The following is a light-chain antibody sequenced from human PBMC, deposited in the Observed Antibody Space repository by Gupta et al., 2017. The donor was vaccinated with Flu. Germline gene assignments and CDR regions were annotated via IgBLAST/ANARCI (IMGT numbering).Light chain of an antibody. Sequence: PSFLSASVGDTVTISCRASQGVSRYLGWYQQEAGKAPKLLIYAASTLQSGVSSRFSGGGTGTDFSLTIRSLQPEDFATYFCQQDNNYPFTFGRGTKLEIK. V-gene: IGKV1-9*01. J-gene: IGKJ4*01. CDR1: QGVSRY. CDR3: QQDNNYPFT. CDR2: AAS.